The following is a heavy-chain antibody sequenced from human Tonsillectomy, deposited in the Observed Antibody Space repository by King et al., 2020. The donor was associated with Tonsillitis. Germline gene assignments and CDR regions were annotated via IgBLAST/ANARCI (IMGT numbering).Heavy chain of an antibody. CDR3: ARLGGVRDSDYGGGFDY. CDR2: IYYSGST. D-gene: IGHD4-17*01. V-gene: IGHV4-39*01. Sequence: QLQESGPGLVKPSETLSLACTVSGDSISSSTYYWGWIRQPPGKVLEGIGRIYYSGSTYYNPSLNSRFTISVDTSKNQSSLKLSSVTAADTAVYYCARLGGVRDSDYGGGFDYWGQGTLVTVSS. J-gene: IGHJ4*02. CDR1: GDSISSSTYY.